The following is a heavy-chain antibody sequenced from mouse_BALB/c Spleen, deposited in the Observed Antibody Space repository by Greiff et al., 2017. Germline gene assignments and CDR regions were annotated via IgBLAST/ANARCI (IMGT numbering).Heavy chain of an antibody. J-gene: IGHJ1*01. CDR1: GYTFTSYD. Sequence: VQVVESGPELVKPGALVKISCKASGYTFTSYDINWVKQRPGQGLEWIGWIYPGDGSTKYNEKFKGKATLTADKSSSTAYMQLSSLTSENSAVYFCARGGTYGSSFGRYFDVWGAGTTVTVSS. V-gene: IGHV1S56*01. CDR2: IYPGDGST. D-gene: IGHD1-1*01. CDR3: ARGGTYGSSFGRYFDV.